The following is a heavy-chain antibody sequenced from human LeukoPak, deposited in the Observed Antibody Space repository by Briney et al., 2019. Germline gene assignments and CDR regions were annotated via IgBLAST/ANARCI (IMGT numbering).Heavy chain of an antibody. CDR3: ARGVPYYYDSSGSPFDY. J-gene: IGHJ4*02. CDR1: GFTFSSYS. CDR2: ISSSSNYI. D-gene: IGHD3-22*01. Sequence: GGSLRLSCAASGFTFSSYSMNWVRQAPGKGLEWVSSISSSSNYIYYADSVKGRFTISRDNAKNSLNLQMNSLRAEDTAVYYCARGVPYYYDSSGSPFDYWGQGTLVTVSS. V-gene: IGHV3-21*01.